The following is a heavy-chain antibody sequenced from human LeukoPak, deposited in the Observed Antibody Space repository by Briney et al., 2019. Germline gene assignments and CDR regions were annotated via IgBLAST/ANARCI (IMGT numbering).Heavy chain of an antibody. Sequence: SETLSLTCTVSGGSISSNSYYWGWIRQPAGKGLEWIGRIYTSGSTNYNPSLKSRVTISVDTSKNQFSLKLSSVTAADTAVYYCARESWGSGSYSPLNYYYYYMDVWGKGTTVTISS. CDR3: ARESWGSGSYSPLNYYYYYMDV. D-gene: IGHD3-10*01. CDR2: IYTSGST. J-gene: IGHJ6*03. V-gene: IGHV4-61*02. CDR1: GGSISSNSYY.